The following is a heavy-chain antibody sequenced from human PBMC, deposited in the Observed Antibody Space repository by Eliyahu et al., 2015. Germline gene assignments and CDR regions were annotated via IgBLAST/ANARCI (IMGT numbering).Heavy chain of an antibody. J-gene: IGHJ4*02. V-gene: IGHV4-38-2*02. D-gene: IGHD3-3*01. CDR3: ARSGVVITL. Sequence: QVQLQESGPGLVKPSETLSLXXTXXSYSIRSGYYWGXIRQPPGKGLEWIGSTYESGSTYYNPSLKSRVTISVDTSKNQFSLKLSSVTAADTAVYYCARSGVVITLWGQGTLVTVSS. CDR2: TYESGST. CDR1: SYSIRSGYY.